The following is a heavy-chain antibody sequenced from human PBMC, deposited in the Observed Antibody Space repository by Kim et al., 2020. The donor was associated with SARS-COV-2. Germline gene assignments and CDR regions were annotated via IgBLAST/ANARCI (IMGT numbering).Heavy chain of an antibody. V-gene: IGHV3-23*01. J-gene: IGHJ3*02. CDR1: RFTFSNYA. CDR3: AKDESLSYDRSGYFDAFDI. CDR2: IRGSGGST. Sequence: GGSLRLSCAASRFTFSNYAMNWVRQAPGKGLEWVSDIRGSGGSTYYADLVKGRFTFSRDNYKNMLYLQMNSLRDEDTAVYYCAKDESLSYDRSGYFDAFDIWGQGTMVTVSS. D-gene: IGHD3-22*01.